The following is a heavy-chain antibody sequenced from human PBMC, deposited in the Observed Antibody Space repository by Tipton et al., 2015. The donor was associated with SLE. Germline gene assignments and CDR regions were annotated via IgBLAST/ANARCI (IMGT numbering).Heavy chain of an antibody. CDR1: GESFNGYF. V-gene: IGHV4-34*12. Sequence: TLSLTCAVYGESFNGYFWTWIRQPPGKGLEWIAEIIHSGVTNYNPSLRSRVTISVDMSKNQVSLKLSSVTAADTAVYYCARHANFDFDHWGQGTLVTVSS. J-gene: IGHJ4*02. CDR3: ARHANFDFDH. CDR2: IIHSGVT.